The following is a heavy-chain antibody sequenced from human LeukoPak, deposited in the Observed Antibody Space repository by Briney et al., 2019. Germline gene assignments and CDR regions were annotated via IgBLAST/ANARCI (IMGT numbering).Heavy chain of an antibody. V-gene: IGHV3-30-3*01. CDR2: ISYDGSNK. Sequence: GGSLRLSCAASGFTFSSYAMHWVRQAPGKGLEWVAVISYDGSNKYYADSVKGRFTISRDNSKNTLYLQMNSLRAEDTAVYYRARAAYHYGMDVWGQGTTVTVSS. CDR3: ARAAYHYGMDV. J-gene: IGHJ6*02. CDR1: GFTFSSYA.